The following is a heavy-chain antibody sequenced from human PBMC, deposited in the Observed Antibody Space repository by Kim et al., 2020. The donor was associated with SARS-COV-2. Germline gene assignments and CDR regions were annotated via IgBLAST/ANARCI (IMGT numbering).Heavy chain of an antibody. CDR2: INPKSGGT. Sequence: ASVKVSCKASGYTFTGYYMHWVRQAPGQGLEWMGWINPKSGGTNYAQKFQGRVTMTRDTSISTAYMELSRLRSDDTAVYYCARELGITMIVVVTRNDAVDIWGRGTMVTVSS. J-gene: IGHJ3*02. V-gene: IGHV1-2*02. D-gene: IGHD3-22*01. CDR1: GYTFTGYY. CDR3: ARELGITMIVVVTRNDAVDI.